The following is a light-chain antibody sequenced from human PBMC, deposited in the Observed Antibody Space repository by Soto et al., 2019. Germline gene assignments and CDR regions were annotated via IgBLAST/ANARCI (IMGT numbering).Light chain of an antibody. J-gene: IGLJ2*01. Sequence: QSVLSQPPSASGTPGQSVTISCSGSSSNIGSNYVYWYQQLPGTAPKLLIYSNNQRPSGVPDRFSVSKFGSSASLAISGLRSEDEAAYYCAAWDDSLSGHVVFGGGTKLTVL. CDR2: SNN. CDR3: AAWDDSLSGHVV. CDR1: SSNIGSNY. V-gene: IGLV1-47*02.